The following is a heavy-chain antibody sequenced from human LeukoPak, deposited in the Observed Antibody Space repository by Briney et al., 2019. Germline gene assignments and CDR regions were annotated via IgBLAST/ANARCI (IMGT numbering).Heavy chain of an antibody. J-gene: IGHJ6*02. D-gene: IGHD3-10*01. V-gene: IGHV4-59*06. CDR2: IYYSGST. Sequence: PSETLSLTCTVSGGSISSYYWSWIRQPPGKGLEWIGYIYYSGSTYYNPSLKSRVTISVDTSKNQFSLKLSSVTAADTAVYYCARDRVPGGGGPLWFGESPYGMDVRGQGTTVTVSS. CDR3: ARDRVPGGGGPLWFGESPYGMDV. CDR1: GGSISSYY.